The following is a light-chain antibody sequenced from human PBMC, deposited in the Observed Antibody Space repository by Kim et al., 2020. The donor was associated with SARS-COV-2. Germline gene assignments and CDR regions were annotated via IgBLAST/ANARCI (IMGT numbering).Light chain of an antibody. V-gene: IGLV3-19*01. J-gene: IGLJ2*01. CDR2: GKN. CDR1: SLRSDY. CDR3: NSRGSNDNVL. Sequence: SSELTQDPAVSVALGQTVRITCQGDSLRSDYATWYQQKPGQSPIVVIYGKNNRPSGIPDRFSGSSSGDTASLTITGTQAGDEADYYCNSRGSNDNVLFGGGTQLTVL.